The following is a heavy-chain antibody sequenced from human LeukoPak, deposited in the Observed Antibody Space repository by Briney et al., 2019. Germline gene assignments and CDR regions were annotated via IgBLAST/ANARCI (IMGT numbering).Heavy chain of an antibody. D-gene: IGHD2-2*01. J-gene: IGHJ4*02. V-gene: IGHV1-18*01. Sequence: ASVKVSCKASGYTFTTYNINWVRQAPGQGLEWMGWITADNGNTNYAQKFQGRVTMTTDTSTSTVYMELRSLRSDDTAVYYCARVQEPAAYDYWGQGTLVTVSS. CDR3: ARVQEPAAYDY. CDR2: ITADNGNT. CDR1: GYTFTTYN.